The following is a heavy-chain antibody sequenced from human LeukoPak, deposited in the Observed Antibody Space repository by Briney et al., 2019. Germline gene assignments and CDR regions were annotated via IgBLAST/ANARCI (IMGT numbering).Heavy chain of an antibody. D-gene: IGHD2-2*01. CDR1: GFTFSSYW. CDR3: ARGSYQFDY. J-gene: IGHJ4*02. Sequence: GGSLRLSCAASGFTFSSYWMTWVRQAPGKGLEWEAKTKQDGSEKYYVDSVKGRFTISRDNAKNSLYLQMSSLRAEDTAVYYCARGSYQFDYWGQGTLVTVSS. CDR2: TKQDGSEK. V-gene: IGHV3-7*01.